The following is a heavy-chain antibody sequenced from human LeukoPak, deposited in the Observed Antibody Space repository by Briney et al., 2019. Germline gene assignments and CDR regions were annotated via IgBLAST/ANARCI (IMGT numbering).Heavy chain of an antibody. CDR1: GYTFTSFW. CDR3: AKAAAGSQHSYYYYYYLDV. V-gene: IGHV5-51*01. D-gene: IGHD6-13*01. CDR2: IYPGDSDT. J-gene: IGHJ6*03. Sequence: GESLKISCQTSGYTFTSFWIAWVRQMPGKGLEWMGIIYPGDSDTRYSPSFQGQVTISADKSISTAYMELSRLRSDDTAVYYCAKAAAGSQHSYYYYYYLDVWGTGTTVTISS.